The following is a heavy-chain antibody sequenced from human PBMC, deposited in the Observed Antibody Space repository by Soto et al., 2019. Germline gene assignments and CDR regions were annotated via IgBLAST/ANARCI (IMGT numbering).Heavy chain of an antibody. Sequence: ASVKVSCKASGYTFTSYGISWVRQAPGQGLEWMGWISAYNGNTNYAQKLQGRVTMTTDTSTSTAYMELRSLRSDDTAVYYCARDEGYYDSSGYFDYWGQGTLVTVSS. CDR1: GYTFTSYG. V-gene: IGHV1-18*01. CDR2: ISAYNGNT. CDR3: ARDEGYYDSSGYFDY. D-gene: IGHD3-22*01. J-gene: IGHJ4*02.